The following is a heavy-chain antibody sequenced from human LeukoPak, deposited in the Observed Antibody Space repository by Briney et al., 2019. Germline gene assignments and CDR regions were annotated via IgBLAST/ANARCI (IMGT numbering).Heavy chain of an antibody. Sequence: PGGSLRLSCAASGFTFSDYYMSWIRQAPGKGLEWVSYISSSGSTKYSADSVKGRFTISRDNAKDSLYLQMKSLRAEDTAVYYCARTRKNDYDSSGLFDYWGQGTLVTVSS. V-gene: IGHV3-11*01. J-gene: IGHJ4*02. CDR1: GFTFSDYY. D-gene: IGHD3-22*01. CDR2: ISSSGSTK. CDR3: ARTRKNDYDSSGLFDY.